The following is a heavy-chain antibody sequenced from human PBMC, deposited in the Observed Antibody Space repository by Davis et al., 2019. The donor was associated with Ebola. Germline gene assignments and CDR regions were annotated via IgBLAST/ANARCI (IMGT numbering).Heavy chain of an antibody. CDR3: ARDSRDFWSGPLFDY. CDR1: GFTLSDYY. J-gene: IGHJ4*02. D-gene: IGHD3-3*01. Sequence: GESLKISCAASGFTLSDYYMSWIRQAPGKGLEWVSSIRSSDTTIYYSDPVKGRFTVSRDNAKNSLYLQMNSLRAEDTAVYYCARDSRDFWSGPLFDYWGQGTLVTVSS. CDR2: IRSSDTTI. V-gene: IGHV3-11*04.